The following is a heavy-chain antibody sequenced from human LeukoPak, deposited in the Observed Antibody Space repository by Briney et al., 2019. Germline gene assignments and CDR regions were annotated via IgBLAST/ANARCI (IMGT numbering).Heavy chain of an antibody. V-gene: IGHV2-70*04. CDR1: GFSLCTTGMR. J-gene: IGHJ4*02. Sequence: ESGPTLVNPTQTLTLTCTFSGFSLCTTGMRVSWIRQPPGKALEWLARIDWDDDKFYSTSLKTRLTLSKDTSENQVVLTMTNMDPVDTATYYCARTDCSSGSCYFLFDHWGQGTLVTVSS. CDR3: ARTDCSSGSCYFLFDH. CDR2: IDWDDDK. D-gene: IGHD2-15*01.